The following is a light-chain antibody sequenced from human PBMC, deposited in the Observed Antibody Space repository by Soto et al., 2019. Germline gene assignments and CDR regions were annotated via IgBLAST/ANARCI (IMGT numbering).Light chain of an antibody. J-gene: IGKJ4*01. CDR2: KAS. CDR1: QSIRSW. V-gene: IGKV1-5*03. Sequence: DIQMTQFPSTLSASVGDRVTITCRASQSIRSWLAWYQQKPGKAPNLLIYKASRLPSGVPSRFSGSGYGTEFTLTISSLQPDDIATYYCQQYDSYSTFGGGTKGQIK. CDR3: QQYDSYST.